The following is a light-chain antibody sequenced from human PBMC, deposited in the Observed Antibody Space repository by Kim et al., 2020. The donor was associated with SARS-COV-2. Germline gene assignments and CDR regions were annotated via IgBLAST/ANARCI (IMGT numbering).Light chain of an antibody. J-gene: IGLJ3*02. CDR2: DVS. Sequence: GHSSPISGTATSSDVGRYNYVSWVQQHPGTAPKLIIYDVSKRPSGVSNRFSGSKSGNTASLTISGLQAEDDADYFCGSYTTSITWVFGGGTQLTVL. CDR1: SSDVGRYNY. CDR3: GSYTTSITWV. V-gene: IGLV2-14*04.